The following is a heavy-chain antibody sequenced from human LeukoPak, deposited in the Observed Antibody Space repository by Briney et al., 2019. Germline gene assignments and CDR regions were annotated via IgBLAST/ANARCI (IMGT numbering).Heavy chain of an antibody. CDR1: GYTFTSNY. J-gene: IGHJ4*02. V-gene: IGHV1-46*01. CDR3: ARATLTDYGDYLGNFDY. CDR2: IYPRDGST. Sequence: ASVKVSCKASGYTFTSNYIHWVRQAPGQGLEWMGMIYPRDGSTSYAQKFQGRVTVTRDTSTSTAHMELSGLRSEDTAVYYCARATLTDYGDYLGNFDYWGQGTLVTVSS. D-gene: IGHD4-17*01.